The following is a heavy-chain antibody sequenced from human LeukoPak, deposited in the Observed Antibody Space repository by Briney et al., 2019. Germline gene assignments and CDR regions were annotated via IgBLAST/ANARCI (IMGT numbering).Heavy chain of an antibody. V-gene: IGHV3-30*02. Sequence: GGSLRLSCAASGFTFSSYGMHWVRQAPGKGLEWVAFMRYDGSDKYYPDSVKGRFTISRDNSKNTLYLQMNSLIAEDTAVYYCAKSGYNRFDYWGQGTRVTVSS. J-gene: IGHJ4*02. CDR3: AKSGYNRFDY. D-gene: IGHD5-24*01. CDR2: MRYDGSDK. CDR1: GFTFSSYG.